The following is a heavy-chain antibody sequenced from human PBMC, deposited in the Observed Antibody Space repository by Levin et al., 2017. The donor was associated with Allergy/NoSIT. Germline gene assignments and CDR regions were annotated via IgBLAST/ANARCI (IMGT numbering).Heavy chain of an antibody. CDR3: ARHGGGNSTIDY. Sequence: SQTLSLTCAVYGGSFSGYYWSWIRQPPGKGLEWIGEINHSGSTNYNPSLKSRVTISVDTSKNQFSLKLSSVTAADTAVYYCARHGGGNSTIDYWGQGTLVTVSS. J-gene: IGHJ4*02. CDR1: GGSFSGYY. D-gene: IGHD4-23*01. V-gene: IGHV4-34*01. CDR2: INHSGST.